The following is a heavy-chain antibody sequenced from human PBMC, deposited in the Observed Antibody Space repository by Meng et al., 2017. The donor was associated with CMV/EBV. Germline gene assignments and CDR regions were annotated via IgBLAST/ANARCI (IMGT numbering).Heavy chain of an antibody. CDR1: GGSISSYY. CDR3: ARGAGYSSSWYPYYYGMDV. J-gene: IGHJ6*02. D-gene: IGHD6-13*01. V-gene: IGHV4-59*01. CDR2: IYYSGST. Sequence: SETLSLTCTVSGGSISSYYWSWIRQPPGKGLEWIGYIYYSGSTNYNPSLKSRVTISVDTSKNQFSLWLSSVTAADTAVYYCARGAGYSSSWYPYYYGMDVWGQGTTVTVSS.